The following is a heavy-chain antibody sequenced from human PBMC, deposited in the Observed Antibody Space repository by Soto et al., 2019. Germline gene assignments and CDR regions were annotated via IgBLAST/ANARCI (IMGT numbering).Heavy chain of an antibody. CDR1: GGTFSSYA. Sequence: SVKVSCKASGGTFSSYAISWVRQAPGQGLEWMGGIIPIFGTANCAQKFQGRVTITADKSTSTAYMELSSLRSEDTAVYYCARTAGYSSSWYDLYYGMDVWGQGTTVTVSS. D-gene: IGHD6-13*01. CDR3: ARTAGYSSSWYDLYYGMDV. J-gene: IGHJ6*02. V-gene: IGHV1-69*06. CDR2: IIPIFGTA.